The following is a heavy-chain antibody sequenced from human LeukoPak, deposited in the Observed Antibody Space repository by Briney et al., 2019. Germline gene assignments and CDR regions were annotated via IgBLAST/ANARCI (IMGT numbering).Heavy chain of an antibody. Sequence: GGSLRLSCAASGFTFSSYSMNWVRQAPGKGLEWVSSISSSSSYIYYADSVKGRFTISRDNAKNSLYLQMNSLRAEDTAVYYCASPAGYYDSSGYSGYGWYFDLWGRGTLVTVSS. CDR3: ASPAGYYDSSGYSGYGWYFDL. CDR1: GFTFSSYS. D-gene: IGHD3-22*01. V-gene: IGHV3-21*01. CDR2: ISSSSSYI. J-gene: IGHJ2*01.